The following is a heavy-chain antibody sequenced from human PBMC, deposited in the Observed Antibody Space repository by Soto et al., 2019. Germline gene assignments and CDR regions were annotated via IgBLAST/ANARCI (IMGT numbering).Heavy chain of an antibody. D-gene: IGHD3-10*01. CDR3: ARDKVRGSKRAHYYYGMDV. CDR1: GGTFSSYA. CDR2: IIPIFGTA. Sequence: SVKVSCKASGGTFSSYAISWVRQAPGQGLEWMGGIIPIFGTANYAQKFQGRVTITADESTSTAYMELSSLRSEDTAVYYCARDKVRGSKRAHYYYGMDVWGQGTTVTVSS. V-gene: IGHV1-69*13. J-gene: IGHJ6*02.